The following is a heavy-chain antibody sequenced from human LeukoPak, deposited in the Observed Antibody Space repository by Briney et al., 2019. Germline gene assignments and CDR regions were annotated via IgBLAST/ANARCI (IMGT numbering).Heavy chain of an antibody. D-gene: IGHD2-2*01. Sequence: SETLSLTCTVSGGSISSYYWRWSRQPPGKGLEWIGYIYYSGSTNYNPSLKSRVTISVDTSKNQFSLKLSSVTAADTAVYYCERDQVVVVPAAGYYYYYGMDVWGQGTTVTVSS. CDR1: GGSISSYY. CDR2: IYYSGST. V-gene: IGHV4-59*01. J-gene: IGHJ6*02. CDR3: ERDQVVVVPAAGYYYYYGMDV.